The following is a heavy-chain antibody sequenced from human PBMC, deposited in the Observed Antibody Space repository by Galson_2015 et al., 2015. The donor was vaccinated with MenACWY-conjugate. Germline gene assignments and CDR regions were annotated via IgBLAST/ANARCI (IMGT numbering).Heavy chain of an antibody. CDR3: ARGGRGFSYGLGY. J-gene: IGHJ4*02. CDR1: GFTFSSYW. V-gene: IGHV3-48*04. D-gene: IGHD5-18*01. CDR2: ISSSSSTI. Sequence: SLRLSCAASGFTFSSYWMNWVRQAPGKGLEWVSYISSSSSTIYYADPVKGRFTISRDNAKNSLYLQMNSLRAEDTAVYYCARGGRGFSYGLGYWGQGTLVTVSS.